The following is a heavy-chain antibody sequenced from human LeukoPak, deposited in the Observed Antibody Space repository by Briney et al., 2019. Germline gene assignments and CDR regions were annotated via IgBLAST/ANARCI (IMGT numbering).Heavy chain of an antibody. V-gene: IGHV1-2*02. J-gene: IGHJ4*02. D-gene: IGHD5-12*01. CDR1: GYTFTGYY. Sequence: ASVKVSCKASGYTFTGYYRHWVRQAPGQGLEWMGWINPNSGGTNYAQKFQGRVTMTRDTSISTAYMELSRLRSDDTAVYYCARDCTPQPRGYSGYGPAYYFDYWGQGTLVTVSS. CDR2: INPNSGGT. CDR3: ARDCTPQPRGYSGYGPAYYFDY.